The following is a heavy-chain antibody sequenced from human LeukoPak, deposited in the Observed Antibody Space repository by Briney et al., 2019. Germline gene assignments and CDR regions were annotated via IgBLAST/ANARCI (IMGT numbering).Heavy chain of an antibody. CDR1: GYTFSVYY. CDR2: INPNTGGT. Sequence: ASVKVSCKTSGYTFSVYYIQWVRQAPGLGLEWMGWINPNTGGTNYAEKFKGRVTMTRDTSISTAYMEVTRLKSDDTAIYYCARDLGFDSWGQGTLVTVSS. D-gene: IGHD3-16*01. V-gene: IGHV1-2*02. J-gene: IGHJ4*02. CDR3: ARDLGFDS.